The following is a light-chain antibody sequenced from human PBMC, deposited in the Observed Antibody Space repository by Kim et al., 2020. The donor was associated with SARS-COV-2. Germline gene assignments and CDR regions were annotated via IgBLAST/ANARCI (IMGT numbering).Light chain of an antibody. CDR1: SSDVGGYNY. V-gene: IGLV2-14*03. CDR2: DVS. CDR3: SSYTSSSTRV. Sequence: QSALTQPASVSASPGQSITISCTGTSSDVGGYNYVSWYQQHPGKAPKLMIYDVSNRPSGVSNRFSGFKSGNTASLTISGLQAEDEADYYGSSYTSSSTRVFGGGTQLTVL. J-gene: IGLJ3*02.